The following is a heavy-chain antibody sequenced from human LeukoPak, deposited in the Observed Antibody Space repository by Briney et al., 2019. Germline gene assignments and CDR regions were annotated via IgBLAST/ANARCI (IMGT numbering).Heavy chain of an antibody. V-gene: IGHV4-39*01. CDR3: ARHPPRDCSSSSSYKRWFDP. CDR1: GGSISSSDSY. D-gene: IGHD2-2*02. Sequence: PSETLSLTCTVSGGSISSSDSYWGWIRQPPGKGLEWIGSMYYSGSTYYNPSLKSRVTISVDTSKNQFSLKLNSVTAADTAVYYCARHPPRDCSSSSSYKRWFDPWGQGTLVTVSS. J-gene: IGHJ5*02. CDR2: MYYSGST.